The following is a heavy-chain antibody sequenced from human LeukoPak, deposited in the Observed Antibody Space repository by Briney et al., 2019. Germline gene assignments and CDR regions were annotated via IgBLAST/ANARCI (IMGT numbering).Heavy chain of an antibody. CDR1: GFKFADFA. CDR2: ISWNTNTV. Sequence: AGGSLRLSCAASGFKFADFAMLWVRHAPGKGLEGVSGISWNTNTVRYADSVKGRFTISRDNAKNSLYLQMNSLTVEDTALYYCTKAPGVTTGWFDPWGQGTLVTVSS. J-gene: IGHJ5*02. D-gene: IGHD4-17*01. V-gene: IGHV3-9*01. CDR3: TKAPGVTTGWFDP.